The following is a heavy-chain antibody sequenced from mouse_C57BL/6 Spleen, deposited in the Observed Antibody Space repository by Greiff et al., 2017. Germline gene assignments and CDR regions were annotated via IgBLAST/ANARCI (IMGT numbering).Heavy chain of an antibody. CDR3: ARHPITTVVENWYFDV. D-gene: IGHD1-1*01. CDR1: GFTFSSYG. J-gene: IGHJ1*03. CDR2: ISSGGSYT. V-gene: IGHV5-6*01. Sequence: EVQVVESGGDLVKPGGSLKLSCAASGFTFSSYGMSWVRQTPDKRLEWVATISSGGSYTYYPDSVKGRFTISRDNAKNTLYLQMSSLKSEDTAMYYCARHPITTVVENWYFDVWGTGTTVTVSS.